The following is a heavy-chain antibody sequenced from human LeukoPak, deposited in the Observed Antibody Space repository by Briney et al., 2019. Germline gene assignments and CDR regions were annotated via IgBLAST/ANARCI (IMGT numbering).Heavy chain of an antibody. CDR2: ITSSSSYI. J-gene: IGHJ4*02. CDR1: GFTFSSYS. Sequence: GGSLRLSCAASGFTFSSYSMNWVRQAPGKGLEWVSSITSSSSYIYYADLPNGRFTISRDNAKNSLYLQMNSLRAEDTAVYYCARDLGGRFDYWGQGTLVTVSS. V-gene: IGHV3-21*01. CDR3: ARDLGGRFDY.